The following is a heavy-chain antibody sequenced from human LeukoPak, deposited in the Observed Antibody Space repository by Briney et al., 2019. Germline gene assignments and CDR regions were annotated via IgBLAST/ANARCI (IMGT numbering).Heavy chain of an antibody. CDR1: GYTFTSYG. Sequence: ASVKVSCKASGYTFTSYGICWVRQAPGQGLEWMGWISAYNGNTNYAQKLQGRVTMTTDTSTSTAYMELRSLRSDDTAVYYCARVGYYDFWSGYPTSYFDYWGQGTLVTVSS. D-gene: IGHD3-3*01. CDR2: ISAYNGNT. V-gene: IGHV1-18*01. J-gene: IGHJ4*02. CDR3: ARVGYYDFWSGYPTSYFDY.